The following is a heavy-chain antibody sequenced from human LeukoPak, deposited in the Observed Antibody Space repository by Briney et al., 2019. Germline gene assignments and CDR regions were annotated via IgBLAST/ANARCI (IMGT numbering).Heavy chain of an antibody. CDR2: VRYDGSNK. CDR3: AKRDGYNSNPLKD. D-gene: IGHD5-24*01. CDR1: GFSFSSYG. Sequence: PGGSLRLSCAASGFSFSSYGMHWLRQAPRRGLEWVAFVRYDGSNKYYADSVKGRFTISRDNSKNTVYLQMNSLRAEDTALYYCAKRDGYNSNPLKDWGQGTLVTVSS. V-gene: IGHV3-30*02. J-gene: IGHJ4*02.